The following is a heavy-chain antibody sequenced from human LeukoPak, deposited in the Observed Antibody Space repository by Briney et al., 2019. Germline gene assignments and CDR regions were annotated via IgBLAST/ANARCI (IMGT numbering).Heavy chain of an antibody. Sequence: SETLSLTCAVYGGSFSGYYWSWIRQPPGKGLEWIGEISHSGSTNYNPSLKSRVTILVDTSKNQFSLKLSSVTAADTAVYYCARVAHKAGTRPWGQGTLVTVSS. CDR3: ARVAHKAGTRP. CDR1: GGSFSGYY. D-gene: IGHD6-19*01. V-gene: IGHV4-34*01. J-gene: IGHJ5*02. CDR2: ISHSGST.